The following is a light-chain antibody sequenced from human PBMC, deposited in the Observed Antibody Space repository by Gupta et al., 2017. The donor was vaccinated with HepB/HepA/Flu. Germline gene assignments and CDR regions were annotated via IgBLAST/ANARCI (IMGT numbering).Light chain of an antibody. V-gene: IGKV2-30*01. CDR2: RGS. CDR3: GQGTHWPLS. J-gene: IGKJ4*01. CDR1: QHLLFSDGNTF. Sequence: DAVLTHSPLSLPVTLGQSASISCRSSQHLLFSDGNTFLHWFQQRPGQSPRRLIYRGSNRDSGVPDRFSGSGSGTDFTLKISRGEAEDIGVYYCGQGTHWPLSFGGGTKVEIK.